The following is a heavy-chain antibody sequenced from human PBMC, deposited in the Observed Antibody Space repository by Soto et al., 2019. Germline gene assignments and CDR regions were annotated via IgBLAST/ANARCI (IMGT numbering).Heavy chain of an antibody. Sequence: SVKVSCKASGGTFSSYAISWVRQAPGQGLEWMGGIIPIFGTANYAQRFQGRVTITADESTSTAYMELSSLRSEDTAVYYCARGSESTTQRQYYYGMDVWGQGTTVTVSS. J-gene: IGHJ6*02. D-gene: IGHD2-15*01. V-gene: IGHV1-69*13. CDR3: ARGSESTTQRQYYYGMDV. CDR2: IIPIFGTA. CDR1: GGTFSSYA.